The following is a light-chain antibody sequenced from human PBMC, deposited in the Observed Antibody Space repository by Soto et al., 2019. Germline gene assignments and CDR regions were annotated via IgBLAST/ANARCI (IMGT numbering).Light chain of an antibody. CDR1: QSVSSY. V-gene: IGKV3-11*01. J-gene: IGKJ3*01. CDR3: QQRSSLFT. Sequence: EIVLTQSPATLSLSPGERATLSCRASQSVSSYLAWYQQKPGQAPRLLIYDASNRATGIPARFSGSGSGTDFTLTISSLEPEDFAVYYCQQRSSLFTFGPGTKVAIK. CDR2: DAS.